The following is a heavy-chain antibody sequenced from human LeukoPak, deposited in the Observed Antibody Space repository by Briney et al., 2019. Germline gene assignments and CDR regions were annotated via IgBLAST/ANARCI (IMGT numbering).Heavy chain of an antibody. CDR1: GGSINSSTYY. Sequence: PSETLSLTYTVSGGSINSSTYYWGWIRQPPGKGLEWIGTIYYSGSTYYNPSLRSRVTISVDTSKNQFSLNLTSVTAADTAVYYCVQVGDRGGSFWAHYFDYWGQGTLVTISS. J-gene: IGHJ4*02. V-gene: IGHV4-39*07. D-gene: IGHD1-26*01. CDR2: IYYSGST. CDR3: VQVGDRGGSFWAHYFDY.